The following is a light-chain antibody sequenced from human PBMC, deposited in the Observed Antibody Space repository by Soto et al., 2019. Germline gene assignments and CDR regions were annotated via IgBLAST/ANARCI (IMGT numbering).Light chain of an antibody. CDR1: QSINSW. CDR2: EGS. Sequence: DIQMTQSPSTLSAYPGDRVTITCRASQSINSWLAWDQQKPGEAPKLLIYEGSAIERGVPSWSSASGSGTEFSLTGRNLQPRDFATSDSQRYKPCPRTFGQATEVEV. CDR3: QRYKPCPRT. J-gene: IGKJ1*01. V-gene: IGKV1-5*01.